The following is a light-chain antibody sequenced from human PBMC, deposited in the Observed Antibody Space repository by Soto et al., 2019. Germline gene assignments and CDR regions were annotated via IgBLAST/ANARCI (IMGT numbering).Light chain of an antibody. Sequence: QSALTQPASVSGSPGQSITISCTGTSSDVGGYNYVSWYQQHPGKAPKLMIYEVSNRPSGVSNRFSGSKSGNTASLTISGLQAEDEADYYCSSYTSSSTRVFGGGTQVTLL. J-gene: IGLJ3*02. CDR1: SSDVGGYNY. CDR2: EVS. CDR3: SSYTSSSTRV. V-gene: IGLV2-14*01.